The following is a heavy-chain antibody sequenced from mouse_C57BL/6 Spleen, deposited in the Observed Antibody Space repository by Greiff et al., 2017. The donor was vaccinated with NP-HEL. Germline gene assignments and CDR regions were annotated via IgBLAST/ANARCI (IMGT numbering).Heavy chain of an antibody. Sequence: EVQVVESGGGLVQPGGSLKLSCAASGFTFSDYGMAWVRQAPRKGPEWVAFISNLAYSIYYADTVTGRFTISRENAKNTLYLEMSSLRSEDTAMYYCARQGGTGTGYFDVWGTGTTVTVSS. CDR3: ARQGGTGTGYFDV. CDR1: GFTFSDYG. V-gene: IGHV5-15*01. J-gene: IGHJ1*03. D-gene: IGHD4-1*01. CDR2: ISNLAYSI.